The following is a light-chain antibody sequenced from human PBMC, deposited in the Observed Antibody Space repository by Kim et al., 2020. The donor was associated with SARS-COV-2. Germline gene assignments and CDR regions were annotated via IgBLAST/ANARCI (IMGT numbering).Light chain of an antibody. V-gene: IGLV3-19*01. Sequence: SSELTQDPAVSVALGQTLRITCQGDSLRNYYASWYQQKPGQAPVLVIYGKNNRPSGIPDRFSGSSSGNTASLTITGAQAEDEADYYCTSRDSSGNHRVFG. CDR2: GKN. J-gene: IGLJ3*02. CDR1: SLRNYY. CDR3: TSRDSSGNHRV.